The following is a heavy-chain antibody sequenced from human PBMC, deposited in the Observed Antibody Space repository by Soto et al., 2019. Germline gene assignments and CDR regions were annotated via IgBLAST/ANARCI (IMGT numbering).Heavy chain of an antibody. V-gene: IGHV4-31*03. D-gene: IGHD6-6*01. CDR1: GGSISSGGYY. Sequence: PSETLSLTCTVSGGSISSGGYYWSWIRQHPGKGLEWIGYIYYSGSTYYNPSLKSRVTISVDTSKNQFSLKLSSVTAADTAVYYCARARTYSSSSIPTNYGMDVWGQGTTVTVSS. CDR3: ARARTYSSSSIPTNYGMDV. J-gene: IGHJ6*02. CDR2: IYYSGST.